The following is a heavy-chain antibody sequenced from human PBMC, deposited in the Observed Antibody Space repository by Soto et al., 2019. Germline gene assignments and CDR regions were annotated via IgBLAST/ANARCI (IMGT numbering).Heavy chain of an antibody. CDR3: AGSYSSGWYVGF. J-gene: IGHJ4*02. CDR2: IHDSGNT. V-gene: IGHV4-30-4*01. Sequence: SETLSLTCTVSGGSISDYYWSWIRQPPGKGPEWIGYIHDSGNTYHNPSLKSRVTISVDTSKNQFSLKLRSVTAADTAVYYCAGSYSSGWYVGFWGQGTQVT. CDR1: GGSISDYY. D-gene: IGHD6-19*01.